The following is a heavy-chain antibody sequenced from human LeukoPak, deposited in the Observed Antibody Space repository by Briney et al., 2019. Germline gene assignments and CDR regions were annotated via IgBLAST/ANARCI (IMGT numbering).Heavy chain of an antibody. Sequence: PSQTLSLTCTVSGGSISSGGYCWSWIRQHPGKGLEWIGCIYYSGSAYYNPSLKSRVIISVDTSKNQFSLKLSSVTAADTAVYYCARDFLVRGYDYYYYGMDVWGQGTTITVSS. CDR2: IYYSGSA. J-gene: IGHJ6*02. CDR1: GGSISSGGYC. D-gene: IGHD5-12*01. CDR3: ARDFLVRGYDYYYYGMDV. V-gene: IGHV4-31*03.